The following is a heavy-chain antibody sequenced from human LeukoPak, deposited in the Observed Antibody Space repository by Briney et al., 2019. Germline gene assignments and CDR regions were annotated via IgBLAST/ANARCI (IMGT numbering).Heavy chain of an antibody. CDR3: ANLWFGELLSRSYSFDY. CDR1: GFTFSSYW. J-gene: IGHJ4*02. V-gene: IGHV3-7*03. Sequence: GGSLRLSCAASGFTFSSYWMSWVRQAPGKGLEWVANIKQDGSEKYYVDSVKGRFTISRDNAKNSLYLQMNSLRAEDTAVYYCANLWFGELLSRSYSFDYWGQVTLVTVSS. D-gene: IGHD3-10*01. CDR2: IKQDGSEK.